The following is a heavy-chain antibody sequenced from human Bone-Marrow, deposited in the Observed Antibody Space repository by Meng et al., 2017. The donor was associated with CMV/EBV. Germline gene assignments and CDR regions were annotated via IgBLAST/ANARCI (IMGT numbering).Heavy chain of an antibody. J-gene: IGHJ6*02. CDR3: ARRGRSSSPYYYALDV. Sequence: SETLSLTCTASGCSVSSGNCNWSWIRQPPGKGLEWIGFIHYTGPSNFNPSLESRVTISVDTSKNQFSLQLTSVSAADTAVYYCARRGRSSSPYYYALDVWGQGTTVTVSS. D-gene: IGHD2-2*01. V-gene: IGHV4-61*01. CDR2: IHYTGPS. CDR1: GCSVSSGNCN.